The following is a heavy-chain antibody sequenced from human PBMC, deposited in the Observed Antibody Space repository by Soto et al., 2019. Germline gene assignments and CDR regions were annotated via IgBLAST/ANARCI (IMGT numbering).Heavy chain of an antibody. CDR2: IKGDEITT. Sequence: GGSLRLSCAASGFTFSSYAMSWVRQAPGKGLVWVSRIKGDEITTNYADSVKGRFTISRDNAKNTVFLQMHSLRAEDTALYYCARGLYGAYGQDFWGQGILVTVSS. J-gene: IGHJ4*02. D-gene: IGHD4-17*01. CDR3: ARGLYGAYGQDF. CDR1: GFTFSSYA. V-gene: IGHV3-74*01.